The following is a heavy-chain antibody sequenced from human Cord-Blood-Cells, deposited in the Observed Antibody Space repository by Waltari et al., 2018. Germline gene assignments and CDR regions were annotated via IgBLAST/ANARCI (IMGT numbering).Heavy chain of an antibody. CDR3: ARENRDYYDSSGLDY. V-gene: IGHV3-66*01. D-gene: IGHD3-22*01. CDR2: IYSGGST. J-gene: IGHJ4*02. CDR1: GFTVSSNY. Sequence: EVQLVESGGGLVQPGGSLRLSCAASGFTVSSNYMTWFRQAPGKGLEWVSVIYSGGSTYYADSVKGRFTISRDNSKNTLYLQMNSLRAEDTAVYYCARENRDYYDSSGLDYWGQGTLVTVSS.